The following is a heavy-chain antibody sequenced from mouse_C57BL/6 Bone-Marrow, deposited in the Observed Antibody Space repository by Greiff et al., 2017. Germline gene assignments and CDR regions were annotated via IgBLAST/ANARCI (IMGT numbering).Heavy chain of an antibody. D-gene: IGHD1-1*01. V-gene: IGHV1-81*01. CDR3: ARWGYGSLVLFDY. J-gene: IGHJ2*01. CDR2: IYPRSGNT. CDR1: GYTFTSYG. Sequence: VQLQQSGAELARPGASVKLSCKASGYTFTSYGISWVKQRTGQGLEWIGEIYPRSGNTYYNEKFKGKATLTADKSSSTAYMQLSSLTSEDSAVYFCARWGYGSLVLFDYWGQGTTLTVSS.